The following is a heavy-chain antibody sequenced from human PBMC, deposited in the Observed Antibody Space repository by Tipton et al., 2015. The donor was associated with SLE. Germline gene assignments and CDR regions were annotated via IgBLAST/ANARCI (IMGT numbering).Heavy chain of an antibody. D-gene: IGHD1-1*01. V-gene: IGHV4-61*09. CDR1: GASISSDGSY. Sequence: TLSLTCTVSGASISSDGSYWTWIRQPAGKGLEWNGHIYYSGSTDYKPSLKSRLSISEDTSKNQFSLTLSSVTAADTAVYYCARDRVDWTDDAFAIWGQGTMVSVS. CDR2: IYYSGST. CDR3: ARDRVDWTDDAFAI. J-gene: IGHJ3*02.